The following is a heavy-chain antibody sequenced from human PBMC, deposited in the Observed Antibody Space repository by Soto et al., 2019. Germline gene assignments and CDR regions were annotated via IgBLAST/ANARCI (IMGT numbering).Heavy chain of an antibody. V-gene: IGHV4-4*07. CDR1: GGSISSYY. CDR3: ARDKRGTTFGSRARERENWFDP. Sequence: SETLSLTWSVAGGSISSYYGSWIRQPAGKGLGWIGLIYTSGSTNYNPSLKSRVPMSVDTSKNQFSLKLSSVTAADTAVYYCARDKRGTTFGSRARERENWFDPWGQGTLVTVSS. J-gene: IGHJ5*02. CDR2: IYTSGST. D-gene: IGHD1-7*01.